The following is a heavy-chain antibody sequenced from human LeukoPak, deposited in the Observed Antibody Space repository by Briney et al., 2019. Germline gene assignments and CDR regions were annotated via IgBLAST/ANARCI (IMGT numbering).Heavy chain of an antibody. J-gene: IGHJ4*02. V-gene: IGHV1-8*01. CDR2: LNPHSGNT. CDR1: GYTFTNYD. D-gene: IGHD3-10*01. CDR3: ARRIISDY. Sequence: RRASVRVSCKASGYTFTNYDINWVRQATGQGLEWMGWLNPHSGNTGYAQKFQGRVTMTRNTSISTAYMELSSLRSDDTAVYYCARRIISDYWGQGSLVTVSS.